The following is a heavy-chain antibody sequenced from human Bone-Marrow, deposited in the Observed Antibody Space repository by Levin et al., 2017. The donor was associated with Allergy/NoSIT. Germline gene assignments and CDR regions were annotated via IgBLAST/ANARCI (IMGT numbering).Heavy chain of an antibody. J-gene: IGHJ6*02. CDR1: GGSFSGYY. D-gene: IGHD5-24*01. Sequence: SETLSLTCAVYGGSFSGYYWSWIRQPPGKGLEWIGEINHSGSTNYNPSLKSRVTISVDTSKNQFSLKLSSVTAADTAVYYCARGLVEMATISLDVWGQGTTVTVSS. CDR2: INHSGST. V-gene: IGHV4-34*01. CDR3: ARGLVEMATISLDV.